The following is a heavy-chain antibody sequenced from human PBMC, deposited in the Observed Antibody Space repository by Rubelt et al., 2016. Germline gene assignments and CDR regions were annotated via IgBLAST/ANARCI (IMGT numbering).Heavy chain of an antibody. V-gene: IGHV5-51*01. D-gene: IGHD6-13*01. J-gene: IGHJ4*02. CDR1: GYTFTTYW. Sequence: PGESLRISCKGSGYTFTTYWIGWVRQMPGKGLEWMGIIYPGNSATRYSPSFQGQVTISVDKSINVAYLQWSSLRTSDTAVYYCARVTRGQLVPDYWGQGTLVTVSS. CDR2: IYPGNSAT. CDR3: ARVTRGQLVPDY.